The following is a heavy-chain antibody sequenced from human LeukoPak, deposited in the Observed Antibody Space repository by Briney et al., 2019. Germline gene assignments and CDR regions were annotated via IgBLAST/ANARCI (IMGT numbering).Heavy chain of an antibody. D-gene: IGHD2-2*01. CDR3: ATPTGGCSSTSCYGPWVD. V-gene: IGHV1-69*05. J-gene: IGHJ4*02. Sequence: SVKVSCKASGYTFTSYGISWVRQAPGQGLEWMGGIIPIFGTANYAQKFQGRVTITTDESTSTAYMELSSLRSEDTAVYYCATPTGGCSSTSCYGPWVDWGQGTLVTVSS. CDR2: IIPIFGTA. CDR1: GYTFTSYG.